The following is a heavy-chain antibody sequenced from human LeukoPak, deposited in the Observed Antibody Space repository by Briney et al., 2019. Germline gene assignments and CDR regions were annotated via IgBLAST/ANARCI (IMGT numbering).Heavy chain of an antibody. J-gene: IGHJ4*02. CDR1: GFTFSSYG. D-gene: IGHD6-13*01. CDR2: ISYDGSNT. V-gene: IGHV3-30-3*01. CDR3: ARDIRDETAGGSY. Sequence: PGGSLRLSCAASGFTFSSYGLHWVRQAPGKGLEWAAVISYDGSNTYYADSVKGRFTISRDNSKNTVYLQMNSLRAEDTAVYYCARDIRDETAGGSYWGQGTQVAVSS.